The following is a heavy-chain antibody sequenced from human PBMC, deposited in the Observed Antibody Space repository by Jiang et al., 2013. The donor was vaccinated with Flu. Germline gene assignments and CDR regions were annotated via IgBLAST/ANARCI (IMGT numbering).Heavy chain of an antibody. CDR1: SVSGNSAA. V-gene: IGHV6-1*01. CDR3: ARDRWLLWEGGAFDI. Sequence: SVSGNSAAWNWIRQSPSRGLEWLGRTYYRSKWYNDYAVSVKSRITINPDTSKNQFSLQLNSVTPEDTAVYYCARDRWLLWEGGAFDIWGQGTMVTVSS. CDR2: TYYRSKWYN. J-gene: IGHJ3*02. D-gene: IGHD3-3*01.